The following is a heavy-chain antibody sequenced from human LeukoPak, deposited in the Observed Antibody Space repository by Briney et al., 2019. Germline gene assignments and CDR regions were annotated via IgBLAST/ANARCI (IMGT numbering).Heavy chain of an antibody. Sequence: ASVKVSCKASGYTSNTYYMHWVRQAPGQGLEWMGIINPSGDSTTYAQKFQGRVTMARDTSTSTAYMELSSLRSEDTAVYYCARAGFGESELAADYWGQGTLVTVSS. J-gene: IGHJ4*02. V-gene: IGHV1-46*02. CDR1: GYTSNTYY. D-gene: IGHD3-10*01. CDR2: INPSGDST. CDR3: ARAGFGESELAADY.